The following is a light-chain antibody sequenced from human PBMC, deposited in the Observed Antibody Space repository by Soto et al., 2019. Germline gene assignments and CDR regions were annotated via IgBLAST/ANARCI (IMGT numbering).Light chain of an antibody. CDR1: SSDVGGYNY. J-gene: IGLJ2*01. Sequence: QSALTQPASVSGSPGQSITISCTGTSSDVGGYNYVSWYQQHPDKAPKLMLYDVSNRPSGVSNRFSGSKSGNTASLTISGLQAEDEADYYCSSYTSSSTLVFGGGTKVTVL. CDR2: DVS. V-gene: IGLV2-14*01. CDR3: SSYTSSSTLV.